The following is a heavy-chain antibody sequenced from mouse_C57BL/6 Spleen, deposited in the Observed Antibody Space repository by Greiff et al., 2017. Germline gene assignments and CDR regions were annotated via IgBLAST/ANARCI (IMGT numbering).Heavy chain of an antibody. CDR3: ARAIYYDYLYYFDC. V-gene: IGHV1-55*01. CDR2: IYPGSGST. CDR1: GYTYTSYW. Sequence: QVQLQQPGAELVKPGASVKMSCKASGYTYTSYWITWVKQRPGQGLEWIGDIYPGSGSTNYNEKFKSKATLTVDTSSSTAYMQLSSLTSEDSAVYYCARAIYYDYLYYFDCWGQGTTLTVSS. J-gene: IGHJ2*01. D-gene: IGHD2-4*01.